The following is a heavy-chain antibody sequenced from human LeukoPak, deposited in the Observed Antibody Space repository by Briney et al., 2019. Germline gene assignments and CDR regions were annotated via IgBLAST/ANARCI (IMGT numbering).Heavy chain of an antibody. CDR2: IIPIFGTA. CDR1: GGTFSSYA. V-gene: IGHV1-69*13. Sequence: SVKVSCKASGGTFSSYAISWVRQAPGQGLEWMGGIIPIFGTANYAQKFQGRVTITADESTSTAYMELSSLRSEDTAVYYCARIATYYDILTGSFDYWGQGTLFTVSS. D-gene: IGHD3-9*01. J-gene: IGHJ4*02. CDR3: ARIATYYDILTGSFDY.